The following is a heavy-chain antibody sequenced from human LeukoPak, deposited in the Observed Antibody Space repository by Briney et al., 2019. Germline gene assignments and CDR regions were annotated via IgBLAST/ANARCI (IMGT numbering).Heavy chain of an antibody. Sequence: PSETLSLTCTVSGGSISTYYWSWIRQSPGKGLEWIGYIYYSGSTNHNPSLKSRVTISVDTSKNQFSLKLSSVTAADTAVYYCARDPRKHSSSWSFDYWGQGTLVTVSS. J-gene: IGHJ4*02. V-gene: IGHV4-59*01. CDR2: IYYSGST. CDR3: ARDPRKHSSSWSFDY. D-gene: IGHD6-13*01. CDR1: GGSISTYY.